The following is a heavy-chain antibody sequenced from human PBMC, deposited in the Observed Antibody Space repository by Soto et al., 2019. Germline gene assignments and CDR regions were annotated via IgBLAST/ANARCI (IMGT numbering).Heavy chain of an antibody. Sequence: GVLRLSCAASGFSFSTYLMSWVRQAPGKGLEWVANIKQGGNEKFYVDSVKGRFTISRDNHKKSLYLQMDSLRVEDTAVYYCVGALTYEVPYYYYGMDVWGQGTTVTVSS. CDR3: VGALTYEVPYYYYGMDV. D-gene: IGHD3-16*01. V-gene: IGHV3-7*01. CDR1: GFSFSTYL. CDR2: IKQGGNEK. J-gene: IGHJ6*02.